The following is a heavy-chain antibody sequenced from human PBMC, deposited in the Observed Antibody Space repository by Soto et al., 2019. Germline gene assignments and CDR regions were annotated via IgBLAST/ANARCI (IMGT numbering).Heavy chain of an antibody. CDR1: GGTFSSYT. V-gene: IGHV1-69*04. J-gene: IGHJ4*02. Sequence: SVKVSCKASGGTFSSYTISWVRQAPGQGLEWMGRIIPILGIANYAQKFQGRVTITADKSTSTAYMELSSLRSEDTAVYYCARDSGREYSSGWPFDYWGQGTLVTVSS. CDR3: ARDSGREYSSGWPFDY. CDR2: IIPILGIA. D-gene: IGHD6-19*01.